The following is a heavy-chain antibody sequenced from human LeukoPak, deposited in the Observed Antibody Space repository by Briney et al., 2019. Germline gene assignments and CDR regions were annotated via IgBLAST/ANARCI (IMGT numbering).Heavy chain of an antibody. D-gene: IGHD1-26*01. J-gene: IGHJ4*02. CDR1: GFTFSTYN. Sequence: VQPGGSLRLSCAASGFTFSTYNMNWVRQAPGKGPEWVSFISSGSRIIYYADSVKGRFTVSRDNAKNSLYLQMNSLRDEDTAVYYCARNPAGIGDYWGQGTLVTVSS. CDR3: ARNPAGIGDY. CDR2: ISSGSRII. V-gene: IGHV3-48*02.